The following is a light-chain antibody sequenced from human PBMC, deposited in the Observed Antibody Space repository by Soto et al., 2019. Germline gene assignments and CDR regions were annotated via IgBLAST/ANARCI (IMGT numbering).Light chain of an antibody. CDR1: SSDVGDYNY. CDR3: CSYTSSSTWV. V-gene: IGLV2-14*01. J-gene: IGLJ3*02. Sequence: QSALTQPRSVSGSPGQSVTISCTGTSSDVGDYNYVSWYQHHPGKAPKLMIYEVSNRPSGVSNRFSGSKSDNTASLTISGLQAEDEADYYCCSYTSSSTWVFGEGTKVTVL. CDR2: EVS.